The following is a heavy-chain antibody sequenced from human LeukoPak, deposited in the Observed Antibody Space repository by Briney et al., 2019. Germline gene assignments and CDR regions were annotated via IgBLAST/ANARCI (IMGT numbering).Heavy chain of an antibody. D-gene: IGHD4-23*01. CDR1: GGSINTYY. CDR2: ISYSGIT. Sequence: SETLSLTCTVSGGSINTYYWAWIRQPPGEGLEWIGYISYSGITKYNPSLKSRVTILVDMAKNQFSLKLSSVTAADTAVYYCVRNHGGWFDRWGQGTLVTVSS. V-gene: IGHV4-59*01. CDR3: VRNHGGWFDR. J-gene: IGHJ5*02.